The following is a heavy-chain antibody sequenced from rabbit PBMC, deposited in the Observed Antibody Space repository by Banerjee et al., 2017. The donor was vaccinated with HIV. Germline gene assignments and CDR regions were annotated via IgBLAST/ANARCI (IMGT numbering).Heavy chain of an antibody. CDR3: ARDRGGTGWNFGL. CDR2: INTNSGNA. J-gene: IGHJ4*01. D-gene: IGHD7-1*01. Sequence: QSLEESGGDLVKPGASLTLTCTASGFSFSNKYVMCWVRQAPGKGLEWIACINTNSGNAVYASWAKGRFTISKTSSTTVTLQMTSLTAADTATYFCARDRGGTGWNFGLWGPGTLVTVS. CDR1: GFSFSNKYV. V-gene: IGHV1S40*01.